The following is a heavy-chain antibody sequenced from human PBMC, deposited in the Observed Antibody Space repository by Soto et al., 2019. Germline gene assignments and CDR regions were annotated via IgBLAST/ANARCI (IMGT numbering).Heavy chain of an antibody. CDR1: GASMSSHY. J-gene: IGHJ4*02. CDR2: ISYSGST. CDR3: ARADPDASVGF. Sequence: SETLYLTCTVSGASMSSHYWTWLRQPPGKGLEWIGYISYSGSTYYNPSLKSRATISADTSRNQFSLKLSSVIAADTAVYFCARADPDASVGFWGQGTLVTVSS. V-gene: IGHV4-59*11. D-gene: IGHD3-16*01.